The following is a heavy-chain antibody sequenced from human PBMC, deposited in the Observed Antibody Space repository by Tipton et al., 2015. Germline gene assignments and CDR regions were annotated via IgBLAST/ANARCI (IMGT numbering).Heavy chain of an antibody. CDR2: IYYSGNT. D-gene: IGHD2-2*01. CDR1: GGSVSSGAYY. CDR3: ARPTSGAFDI. J-gene: IGHJ3*02. Sequence: TLSLTCTVSGGSVSSGAYYWGWIRQPPGKGLEWIGSIYYSGNTYYNPSLKSRVTISVDTSKNQFSLKVTSMTAADTAVYYCARPTSGAFDIWGQGTMVTVSS. V-gene: IGHV4-39*01.